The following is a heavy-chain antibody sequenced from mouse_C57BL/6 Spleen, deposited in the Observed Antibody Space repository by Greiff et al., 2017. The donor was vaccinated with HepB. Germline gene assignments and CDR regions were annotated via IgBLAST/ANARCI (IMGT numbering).Heavy chain of an antibody. D-gene: IGHD1-1*01. J-gene: IGHJ4*01. CDR1: GFTFSDAW. CDR3: TTPLLLSYAMDY. Sequence: EVKLQESGGGLVQPGGSMKLSCAASGFTFSDAWMDWVRQSPEKGLEWVAEIRNKANNHATYYAESVKGRFTISRDDSKSSVYLQMNSLRAEDTGIYYCTTPLLLSYAMDYWGQGTSVTVSS. V-gene: IGHV6-6*01. CDR2: IRNKANNHAT.